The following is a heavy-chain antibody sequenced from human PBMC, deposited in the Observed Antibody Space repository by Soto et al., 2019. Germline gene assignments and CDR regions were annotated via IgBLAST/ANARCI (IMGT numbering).Heavy chain of an antibody. Sequence: VSRTHACAAAGLSLCRYEVHWVSQAPGKGLEWVSVITTTGDTYYAASVKGRFTISRDDSKNTLYLQMNSLKTEDTAVYYCTTENGSVSYHVDYYYYYGMDVWGQGTTVTVS. V-gene: IGHV3-13*01. CDR2: ITTTGDT. CDR1: GLSLCRYE. J-gene: IGHJ6*02. CDR3: TTENGSVSYHVDYYYYYGMDV. D-gene: IGHD3-10*01.